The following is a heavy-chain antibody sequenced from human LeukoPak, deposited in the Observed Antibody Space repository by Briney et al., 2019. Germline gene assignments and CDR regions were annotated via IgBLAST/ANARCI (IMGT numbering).Heavy chain of an antibody. V-gene: IGHV3-23*01. Sequence: GGSPRLSCAASGFTFSSYAMSWVRQAPGKGLEWVSAISGSGGSTYYADSVKGRFTISRDNSKNTLYLQMNSLRAEDTAVYYCATVKRDCSGGTCYSYDYWGQGTLVTVSS. D-gene: IGHD2-15*01. CDR2: ISGSGGST. CDR1: GFTFSSYA. CDR3: ATVKRDCSGGTCYSYDY. J-gene: IGHJ4*02.